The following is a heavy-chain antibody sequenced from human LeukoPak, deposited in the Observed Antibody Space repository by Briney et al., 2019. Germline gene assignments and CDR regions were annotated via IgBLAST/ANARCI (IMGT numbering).Heavy chain of an antibody. D-gene: IGHD2-2*01. CDR3: ARAPDIVVVPAAKNAFDI. CDR1: GGSISSSSYY. Sequence: PSETLSLTCTVSGGSISSSSYYWGWIRQPPGKGLEWIGSIYYSGSTYYNPSLKSRVTISVDTSKNQFSLKLSSVTAADTAVYYCARAPDIVVVPAAKNAFDIWGQGTMVTVSS. CDR2: IYYSGST. J-gene: IGHJ3*02. V-gene: IGHV4-39*07.